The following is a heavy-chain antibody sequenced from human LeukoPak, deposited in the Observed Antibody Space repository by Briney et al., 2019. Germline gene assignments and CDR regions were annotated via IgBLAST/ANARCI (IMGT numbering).Heavy chain of an antibody. J-gene: IGHJ5*02. CDR3: ARNKYYYGSGNYGVPNWFDP. D-gene: IGHD3-10*01. Sequence: SETLSLTCAVYGGSFSGYYWSWIRQPPGKGLEWIGEINHSGSTNYNPSLKSRVTISVDTSKNQFSLKLTSVTAADTAVYYCARNKYYYGSGNYGVPNWFDPWGQGTLVTVSS. CDR2: INHSGST. CDR1: GGSFSGYY. V-gene: IGHV4-34*01.